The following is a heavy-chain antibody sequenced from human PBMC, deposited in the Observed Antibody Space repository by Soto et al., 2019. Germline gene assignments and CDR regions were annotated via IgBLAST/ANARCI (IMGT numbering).Heavy chain of an antibody. CDR3: ATDGPRIAVAGTYPDH. V-gene: IGHV3-23*01. D-gene: IGHD6-19*01. J-gene: IGHJ4*02. Sequence: GGSLRLSCAASGFTFSNYAMSWVRQAPGKGLEWVSAISGSGDSTYYADSVKGRFTISRDNYKNTLYLQMNGLRAEDTAVYYCATDGPRIAVAGTYPDHWGQGTLVTVS. CDR2: ISGSGDST. CDR1: GFTFSNYA.